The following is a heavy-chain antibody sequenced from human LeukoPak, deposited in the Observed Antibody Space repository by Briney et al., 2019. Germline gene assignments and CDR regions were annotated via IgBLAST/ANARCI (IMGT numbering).Heavy chain of an antibody. D-gene: IGHD2-2*01. J-gene: IGHJ2*01. V-gene: IGHV1-46*03. CDR1: GYTFTSYY. CDR3: ARVREYCSSTGCYSSSGYFDL. Sequence: ASVKVSCKASGYTFTSYYMHWVRQAPGQGLEWMGIINPSGGSTSYAQKFQGRVTMTRDTSTSTVYMELSSLRSEDTAVYYCARVREYCSSTGCYSSSGYFDLWGRGTLVTVSS. CDR2: INPSGGST.